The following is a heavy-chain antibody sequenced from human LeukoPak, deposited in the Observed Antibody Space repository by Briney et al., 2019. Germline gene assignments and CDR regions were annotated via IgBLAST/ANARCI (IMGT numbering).Heavy chain of an antibody. CDR1: VFTFSSYW. Sequence: GGSLRLSCAASVFTFSSYWMSWVRQAPGKGLEWVANIKQDGSEKYYVDSVKGRFTISRDNAKNSLYLQMNSLRAEDTAVYYCARSSSIAARDFDYWGQGTLVTVSS. CDR3: ARSSSIAARDFDY. CDR2: IKQDGSEK. D-gene: IGHD6-6*01. V-gene: IGHV3-7*03. J-gene: IGHJ4*02.